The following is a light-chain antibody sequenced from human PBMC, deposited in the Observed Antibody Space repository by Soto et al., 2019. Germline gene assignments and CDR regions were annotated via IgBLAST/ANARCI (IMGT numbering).Light chain of an antibody. CDR3: QQHGISPFT. J-gene: IGKJ3*01. CDR2: GSS. Sequence: EVVLTQSPGTLSLSPGERATLSCRASQSVSSSYFSWYQHKPGQPRRLLIYGSSGRATGIPDSFSGGGSGTDFTLTISRLEHEDYAFYYRQQHGISPFTFGHGTKVDI. V-gene: IGKV3-20*01. CDR1: QSVSSSY.